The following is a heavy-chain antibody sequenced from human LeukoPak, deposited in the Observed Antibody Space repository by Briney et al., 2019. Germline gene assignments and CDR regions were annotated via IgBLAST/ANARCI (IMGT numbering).Heavy chain of an antibody. V-gene: IGHV1-24*01. J-gene: IGHJ4*02. CDR2: FDPEDGET. CDR1: GYTLTELS. Sequence: EASVKVSCKVSGYTLTELSMHWVRQAPGKGLEWMGGFDPEDGETIYAQKFQGRVTMTEDTSTDTAYMELSSLRSEDTAVYYCATTVGWLGGATSYFDYRGQGTLVTVSS. D-gene: IGHD1-26*01. CDR3: ATTVGWLGGATSYFDY.